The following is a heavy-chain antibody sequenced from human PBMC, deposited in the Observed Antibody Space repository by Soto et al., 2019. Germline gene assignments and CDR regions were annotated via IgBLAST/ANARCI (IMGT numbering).Heavy chain of an antibody. V-gene: IGHV3-23*01. CDR3: AKAPGTYGFPYYFDY. CDR1: GFTFSSYA. J-gene: IGHJ4*02. CDR2: ISDSGGST. Sequence: EVQLLESGGGLVQPGGSLRLTCAASGFTFSSYAMNWVRQAPGKGLEWVSGISDSGGSTYYADSVKGRFTISRDNSKDTFYLQVNSLRAEDSSVYYCAKAPGTYGFPYYFDYWGQGTLVTVSS. D-gene: IGHD3-3*01.